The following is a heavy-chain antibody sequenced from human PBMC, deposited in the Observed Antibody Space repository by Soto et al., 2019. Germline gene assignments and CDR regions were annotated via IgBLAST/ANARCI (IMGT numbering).Heavy chain of an antibody. J-gene: IGHJ3*02. CDR2: IYPSESNA. D-gene: IGHD2-21*02. CDR1: GYSFSNYW. CDR3: TRDLYFGGNSEDFDI. Sequence: GESLKISCKASGYSFSNYWIAWVRQMPGKGLEWMGIIYPSESNARYSPSFQGQVTISADKSINTAYLQWSSLKASDTAMYYCTRDLYFGGNSEDFDIWGQGTMVTVSS. V-gene: IGHV5-51*01.